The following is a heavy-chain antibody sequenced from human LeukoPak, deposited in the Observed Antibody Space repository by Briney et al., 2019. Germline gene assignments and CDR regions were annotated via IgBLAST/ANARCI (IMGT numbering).Heavy chain of an antibody. D-gene: IGHD1-26*01. V-gene: IGHV3-7*01. CDR3: ARDTPLGELPGVSDY. J-gene: IGHJ4*02. CDR1: GFTFSSYA. Sequence: GRSLRLSCAASGFTFSSYAMHWVRQAPGKGLEWVANIKQDGSEKYYVDSVKGRFTISRDNAKNSLYLQMNSLRAEDTAVYYCARDTPLGELPGVSDYWGQGTLVTVSS. CDR2: IKQDGSEK.